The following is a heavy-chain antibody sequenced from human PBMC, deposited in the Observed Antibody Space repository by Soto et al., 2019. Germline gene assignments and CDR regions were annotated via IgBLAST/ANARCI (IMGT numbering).Heavy chain of an antibody. D-gene: IGHD3-9*01. CDR3: ARSPNIHSQTYFDP. CDR2: IYHTGTT. J-gene: IGHJ5*02. Sequence: SATLSLTCGVSGGSISPINWWSWVRQTPGKELEWIGEIYHTGTTDYIPSLKSRVTISIDKSKNQIFLNLTSVTAADTALYYCARSPNIHSQTYFDPWGQGTWVTVSS. CDR1: GGSISPINW. V-gene: IGHV4-4*02.